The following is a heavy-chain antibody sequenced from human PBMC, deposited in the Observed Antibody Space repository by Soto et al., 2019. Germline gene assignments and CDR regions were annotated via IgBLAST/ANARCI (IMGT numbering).Heavy chain of an antibody. CDR2: INYSGST. CDR3: AGGTGRAVAGKFDY. D-gene: IGHD6-19*01. CDR1: GDSISSYY. V-gene: IGHV4-59*12. Sequence: SETLSLTCTVSGDSISSYYWSWIRQTPGKRLEWIGYINYSGSTNSNPSLKSRVTISVDTPKNQFSLTLSSVTAADTAVYYCAGGTGRAVAGKFDYWGQGTLVTVYS. J-gene: IGHJ4*02.